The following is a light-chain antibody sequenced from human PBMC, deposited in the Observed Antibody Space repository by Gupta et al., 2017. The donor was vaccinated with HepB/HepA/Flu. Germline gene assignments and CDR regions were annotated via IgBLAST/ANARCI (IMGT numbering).Light chain of an antibody. CDR2: SAS. CDR3: LQLNPYPLT. CDR1: QGISSY. J-gene: IGKJ4*01. Sequence: DIQLTQSPSFLSASVGDRVTITCRASQGISSYLAWYQQISGKAPRLLIYSASTLQSGVPSRFSGNGSGTEYTLTISSLQPEDFATYFCLQLNPYPLTFGEGTKVEIK. V-gene: IGKV1-9*01.